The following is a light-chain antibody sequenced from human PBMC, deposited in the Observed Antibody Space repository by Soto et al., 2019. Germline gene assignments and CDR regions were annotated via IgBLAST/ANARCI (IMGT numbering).Light chain of an antibody. CDR1: QSVSNQ. V-gene: IGKV3-11*01. Sequence: VLTQSPATLSLSPGERATLSCRASQSVSNQLGWYQQKPGQAPRLLIFDTSNRATGIPARFSGSGSGTDFTLTISSLEPEDFAVYYCQQRLSWPITFGQGTRLEIK. CDR2: DTS. CDR3: QQRLSWPIT. J-gene: IGKJ5*01.